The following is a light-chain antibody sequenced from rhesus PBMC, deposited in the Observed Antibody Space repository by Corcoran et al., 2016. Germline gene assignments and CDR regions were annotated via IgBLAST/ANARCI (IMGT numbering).Light chain of an antibody. Sequence: DIQMTQSPSSLSASVGDRVTITCRARQVINNYLTWYQLKPGKAPKTLIYFASSLATGVPSRFSGGRSGTDYTLTISSLQLEDTATYYCLQYNSSPYAFGQGTKVEIK. V-gene: IGKV1-66*01. CDR1: QVINNY. CDR2: FAS. CDR3: LQYNSSPYA. J-gene: IGKJ2*01.